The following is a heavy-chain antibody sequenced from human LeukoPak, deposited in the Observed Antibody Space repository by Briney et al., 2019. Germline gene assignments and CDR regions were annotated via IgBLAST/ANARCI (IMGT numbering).Heavy chain of an antibody. D-gene: IGHD2-21*02. CDR1: GYSSSTGYY. Sequence: SETLSLTCAVSGYSSSTGYYWGWIRQSPGKGLEWIGSIYHSGSTYYNPSLKSRVTISGDTSKNQLSLKLSSVSAADTALYYCARLTADYVDKWGQGALVTVSS. CDR3: ARLTADYVDK. CDR2: IYHSGST. V-gene: IGHV4-38-2*01. J-gene: IGHJ4*02.